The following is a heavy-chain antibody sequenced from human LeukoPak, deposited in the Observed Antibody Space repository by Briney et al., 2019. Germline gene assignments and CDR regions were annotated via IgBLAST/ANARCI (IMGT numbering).Heavy chain of an antibody. D-gene: IGHD2-15*01. CDR3: ARGLRIINGLDV. CDR1: RYTFTAYY. Sequence: ASVKVSCKASRYTFTAYYMHWVRQAPGQGLEWLGWLNPHSGGTNYAQKFQGRVTLTSDTSISTAYMELTPLTSDDTAIYYCARGLRIINGLDVWGQGTTVIVSS. V-gene: IGHV1-2*02. J-gene: IGHJ6*02. CDR2: LNPHSGGT.